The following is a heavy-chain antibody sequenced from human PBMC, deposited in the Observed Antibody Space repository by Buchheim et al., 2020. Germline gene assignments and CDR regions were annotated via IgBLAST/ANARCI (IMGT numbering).Heavy chain of an antibody. D-gene: IGHD2-2*01. Sequence: QVQLVQSGAEVKKPGASVKVSCKASGYTFTSYYMHWVRQAPGQGLEWMGIINPSGGSTSYAQKFQGRVTMTRDTSTSTVYTELSSLRSEDTAVYYCARGVVVVPAANGFWFDPWGQGTL. CDR2: INPSGGST. CDR1: GYTFTSYY. CDR3: ARGVVVVPAANGFWFDP. V-gene: IGHV1-46*01. J-gene: IGHJ5*02.